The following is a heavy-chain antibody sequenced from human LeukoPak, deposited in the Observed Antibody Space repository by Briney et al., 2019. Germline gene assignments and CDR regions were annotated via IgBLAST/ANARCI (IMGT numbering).Heavy chain of an antibody. CDR1: GGSISSSSYY. CDR2: IYYSGST. Sequence: WETLSVTCTVSGGSISSSSYYWGWIRQPPGEGLEWIGSIYYSGSTYYNPSLKSRVTISVDTSKNQFSLKLSSLTAADTAVYYCARGGGAQYQLLYGYYFDYWGQGTLVTVSS. V-gene: IGHV4-39*01. D-gene: IGHD2-2*02. J-gene: IGHJ4*02. CDR3: ARGGGAQYQLLYGYYFDY.